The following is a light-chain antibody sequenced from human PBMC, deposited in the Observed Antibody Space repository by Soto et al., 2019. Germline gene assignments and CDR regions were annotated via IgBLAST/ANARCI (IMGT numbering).Light chain of an antibody. J-gene: IGKJ1*01. Sequence: DIQMTQSPSTLSASVGDRVTITCRASQSMDSWVAWYQQKPGKAPKLLIYKASSLESGVPSRFSGSGSGTEFTLTIRSLQPYHFSTYYCQTEQRESQFGQGTKVEIK. CDR3: QTEQRESQ. CDR1: QSMDSW. V-gene: IGKV1-5*03. CDR2: KAS.